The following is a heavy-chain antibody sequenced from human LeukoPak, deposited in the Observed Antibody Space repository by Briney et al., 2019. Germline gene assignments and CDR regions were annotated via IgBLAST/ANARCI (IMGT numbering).Heavy chain of an antibody. CDR3: ARGTTVTTLRYYYYYMDV. CDR1: GFTFSDYF. CDR2: ISSSGSTI. Sequence: GGSLRLSCAASGFTFSDYFMSWIRQAPGKGLEWVSYISSSGSTIYYADSVKGRFTISRDNAKNSLYLQMNSLRAEDTAVYYCARGTTVTTLRYYYYYMDVWGKGTTVTISS. D-gene: IGHD4-17*01. V-gene: IGHV3-11*01. J-gene: IGHJ6*03.